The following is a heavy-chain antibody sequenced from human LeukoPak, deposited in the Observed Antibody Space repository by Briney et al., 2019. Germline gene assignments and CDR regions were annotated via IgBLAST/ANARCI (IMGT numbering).Heavy chain of an antibody. D-gene: IGHD4-11*01. CDR3: ARVHYSNTSFDY. CDR1: GGSISSGGYY. CDR2: IYHSGST. J-gene: IGHJ4*02. V-gene: IGHV4-30-2*01. Sequence: SETLSLTCTVSGGSISSGGYYWSWIRQPPGKGLEWIGYIYHSGSTYYNPSLKSRVTISVDRSKNQFSLKLSSVTAADTAVYYCARVHYSNTSFDYWGQGTLVTVSS.